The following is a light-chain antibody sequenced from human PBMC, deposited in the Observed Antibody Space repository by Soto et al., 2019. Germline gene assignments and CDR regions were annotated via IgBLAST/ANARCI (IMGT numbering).Light chain of an antibody. CDR1: QSVLSNSNNKNY. Sequence: DIVMTQSPDSLAVSLGERATINCKSSQSVLSNSNNKNYLVWYQQKPGQPPKLLISWASTRESGVPDRFSGSGSGTDFTLTISSMQAADVAVYYCQQCYSAPITFGQGTRLEIK. V-gene: IGKV4-1*01. CDR2: WAS. J-gene: IGKJ5*01. CDR3: QQCYSAPIT.